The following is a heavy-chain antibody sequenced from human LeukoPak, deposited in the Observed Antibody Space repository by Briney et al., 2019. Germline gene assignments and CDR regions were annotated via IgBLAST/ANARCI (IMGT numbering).Heavy chain of an antibody. D-gene: IGHD3-3*01. Sequence: PGGSLRLSCAASGFTFSSYGMHWVRQAPGKGLEWVAVISYDGSNKYYADSVKGRFTISRDNSKNTLYLQMNSLRAEDTAVCYCFDFWSGLWGQGTLVTVSS. V-gene: IGHV3-30*03. CDR2: ISYDGSNK. CDR1: GFTFSSYG. CDR3: FDFWSGL. J-gene: IGHJ4*02.